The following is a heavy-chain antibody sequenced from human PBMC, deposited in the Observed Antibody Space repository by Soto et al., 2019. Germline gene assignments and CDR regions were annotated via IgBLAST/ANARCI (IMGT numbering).Heavy chain of an antibody. CDR1: GFTFSSYA. CDR3: ARDTHSDIVTGYPYYCYGMDV. CDR2: ISDNGGYT. V-gene: IGHV3-23*01. Sequence: PGGSLRLSCAASGFTFSSYAMTWVRQGPGKGLEWVSFISDNGGYTFDADSVKGRFTISRDNAKNSLFLQMNSLRDEDTAVYYCARDTHSDIVTGYPYYCYGMDVWGQGTTVTVSS. D-gene: IGHD3-9*01. J-gene: IGHJ6*02.